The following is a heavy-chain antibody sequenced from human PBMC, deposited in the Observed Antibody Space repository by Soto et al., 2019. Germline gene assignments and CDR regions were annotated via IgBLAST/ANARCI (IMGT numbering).Heavy chain of an antibody. D-gene: IGHD3-16*01. CDR1: GLSVSSNY. J-gene: IGHJ6*02. CDR2: IYPSGTT. CDR3: AKDAPAYKFYGVDV. V-gene: IGHV3-53*01. Sequence: GGSLRLSCAASGLSVSSNYMTWVRQTPGKVLEWVSTIYPSGTTFYADTVKGRFAVSRDISNNTLYLEMNSLRVEDTAVYYCAKDAPAYKFYGVDVWGLGTTVTVSS.